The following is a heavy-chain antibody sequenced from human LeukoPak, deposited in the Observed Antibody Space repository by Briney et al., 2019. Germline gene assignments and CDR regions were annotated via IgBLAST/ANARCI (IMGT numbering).Heavy chain of an antibody. CDR1: GGSISSYY. Sequence: SETLSPTCTVSGGSISSYYWSWIRQPPGKGLEWIGYIYYSGSTNYNPSLKSRVTISVDTSKNQFSLKLSSVTAADTAVYYCARAAGIAHWFDPWGQGTLVTVSS. D-gene: IGHD6-13*01. CDR2: IYYSGST. V-gene: IGHV4-59*08. J-gene: IGHJ5*02. CDR3: ARAAGIAHWFDP.